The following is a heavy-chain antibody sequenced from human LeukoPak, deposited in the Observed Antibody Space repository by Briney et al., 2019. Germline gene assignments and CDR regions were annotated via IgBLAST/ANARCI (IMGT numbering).Heavy chain of an antibody. D-gene: IGHD2-15*01. J-gene: IGHJ4*02. CDR1: GFPFSSYA. CDR2: ISYDGSNK. V-gene: IGHV3-30-3*01. CDR3: ASGGVVVPFDY. Sequence: GGSLRLSCAASGFPFSSYAMHWVRQAPGKGLEWVAVISYDGSNKYYADSVKGRFTISRDNSKNTLYLQMNSLRAEDTAVYYCASGGVVVPFDYWGQGTLVTVSS.